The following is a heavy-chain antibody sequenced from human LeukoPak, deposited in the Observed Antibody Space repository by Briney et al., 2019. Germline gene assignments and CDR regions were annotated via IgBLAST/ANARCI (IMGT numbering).Heavy chain of an antibody. CDR3: ARGRSSSWFVC. J-gene: IGHJ4*02. CDR1: GGTFSSYA. Sequence: AASVKVSCKASGGTFSSYAISWVRQAPGQGLEWMGRIIPILGIANYAQKFQGRVTITADKSTSTAYMELSSLRSEDTAVYYCARGRSSSWFVCWGQGTLVTVSS. V-gene: IGHV1-69*04. D-gene: IGHD6-13*01. CDR2: IIPILGIA.